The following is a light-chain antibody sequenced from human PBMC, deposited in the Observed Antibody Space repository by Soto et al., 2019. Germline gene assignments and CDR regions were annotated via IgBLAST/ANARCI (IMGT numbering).Light chain of an antibody. V-gene: IGLV1-40*01. CDR2: GNH. CDR1: SSNIGAGYD. CDR3: QSYDSSLSGVV. Sequence: QSVLTQPPSVSGAPGQRVTISCTGSSSNIGAGYDVHGYQQLPGTAPKLLIYGNHNRPSGVPDRFSGSKSGTSASLAITGLQAEDEADYYCQSYDSSLSGVVFGGGTKLTVL. J-gene: IGLJ2*01.